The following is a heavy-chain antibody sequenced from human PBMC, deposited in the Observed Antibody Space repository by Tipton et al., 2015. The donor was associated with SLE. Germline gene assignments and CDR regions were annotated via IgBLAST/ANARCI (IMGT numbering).Heavy chain of an antibody. J-gene: IGHJ6*02. CDR3: ARDELVVIPPVLTYYYGMDV. CDR2: IYYSGGST. Sequence: TLSLTCTVSGVSISTFYWSWIRQPPGKGLEWIGYIYYSGGSTNYNPSLKSRVTMSVDTSKNQFSLKLSSVTAADTAVYFCARDELVVIPPVLTYYYGMDVWGQGTTVTVSS. CDR1: GVSISTFY. D-gene: IGHD2-2*01. V-gene: IGHV4-59*12.